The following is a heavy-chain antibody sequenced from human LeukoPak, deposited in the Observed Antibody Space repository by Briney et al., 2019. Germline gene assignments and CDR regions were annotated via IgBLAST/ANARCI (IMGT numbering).Heavy chain of an antibody. V-gene: IGHV3-11*01. CDR2: ISSSSSTI. D-gene: IGHD6-13*01. CDR3: ARNGYSSSWYPLWNFDY. CDR1: GFTFSDYY. Sequence: GGSLRLSCAPSGFTFSDYYMSWVRRAPGNGLEWVSSISSSSSTIYCADSVKGRFTISRDNANNSLYLQMNSVRAEDTAVYYCARNGYSSSWYPLWNFDYWGQGTLVSVSS. J-gene: IGHJ4*02.